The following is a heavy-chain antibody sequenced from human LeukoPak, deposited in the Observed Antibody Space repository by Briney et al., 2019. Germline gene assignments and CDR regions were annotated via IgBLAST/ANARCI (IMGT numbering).Heavy chain of an antibody. J-gene: IGHJ4*02. CDR2: IYYSGST. CDR3: ARAAGGSLPYFDY. Sequence: PSETLSLTCTVTGGSTTRYYWSWIRQSPEKGLEWIGYIYYSGSTNYNPSLKSRVTISVDTSKNQFSLKLSSVTAADTAVYYCARAAGGSLPYFDYWGQGTLVTVSS. CDR1: GGSTTRYY. V-gene: IGHV4-59*01. D-gene: IGHD6-13*01.